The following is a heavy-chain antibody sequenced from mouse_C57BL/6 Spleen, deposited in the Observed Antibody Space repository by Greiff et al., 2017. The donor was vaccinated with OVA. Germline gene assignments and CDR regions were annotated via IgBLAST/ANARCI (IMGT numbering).Heavy chain of an antibody. J-gene: IGHJ2*01. D-gene: IGHD1-1*02. CDR1: GYTFTDYE. CDR3: TRGWGPYYFDY. CDR2: IDPETGGT. V-gene: IGHV1-15*01. Sequence: QVQLQQSGAELVRPGASVTLSCKASGYTFTDYEMHWVKQTPVHGLEWIGAIDPETGGTAYNQKFKGKAILTADKSSSTAYMELRSLTSEDSAVYYCTRGWGPYYFDYWGQGTTLTVSS.